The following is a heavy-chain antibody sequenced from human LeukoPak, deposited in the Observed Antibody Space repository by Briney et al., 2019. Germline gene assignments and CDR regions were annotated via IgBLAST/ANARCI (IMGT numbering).Heavy chain of an antibody. V-gene: IGHV4-4*02. J-gene: IGHJ4*02. CDR2: IYHSGST. CDR1: GGSISSSNW. CDR3: ARDVDYGSGSYTLDY. Sequence: PSETLSLTCAVSGGSISSSNWWSWVRQPPGKGLEWIGEIYHSGSTYYNPSLKSRVTISVDTSKNQFSLKLSSVTAADTAVYYCARDVDYGSGSYTLDYWGQGTLVTVSS. D-gene: IGHD3-10*01.